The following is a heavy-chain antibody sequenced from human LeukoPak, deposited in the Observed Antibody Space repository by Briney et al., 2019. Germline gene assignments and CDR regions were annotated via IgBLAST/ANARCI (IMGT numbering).Heavy chain of an antibody. V-gene: IGHV3-30*03. CDR3: ARDLGCSGGSCYSGIAVAGTLGY. Sequence: GGSLRLSCAASGFTFSSYGMHWVRQAPGKGLEWVAVISYDGSNKYYADSVKGRFTISRDNSKNTLYLQMNSLRAEDTAVYYCARDLGCSGGSCYSGIAVAGTLGYWGQGTLVTVSS. CDR2: ISYDGSNK. CDR1: GFTFSSYG. D-gene: IGHD2-15*01. J-gene: IGHJ4*02.